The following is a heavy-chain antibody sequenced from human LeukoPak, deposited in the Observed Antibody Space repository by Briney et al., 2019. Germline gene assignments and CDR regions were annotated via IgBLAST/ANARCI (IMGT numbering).Heavy chain of an antibody. Sequence: GASVKVSCKASGYTFTSYDINWVRQATGQGLEWLGWMNPSSGNTGYAQKFQGRVTMTRDTSISTAYMELSRLRSDDTAVYYCATLGKSIAARRFDYWGQGTLVTVSS. J-gene: IGHJ4*02. CDR1: GYTFTSYD. CDR3: ATLGKSIAARRFDY. D-gene: IGHD6-6*01. V-gene: IGHV1-8*01. CDR2: MNPSSGNT.